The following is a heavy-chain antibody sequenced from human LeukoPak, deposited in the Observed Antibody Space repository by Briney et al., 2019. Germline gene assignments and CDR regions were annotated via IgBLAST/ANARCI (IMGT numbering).Heavy chain of an antibody. D-gene: IGHD5-18*01. V-gene: IGHV4-59*01. Sequence: SETLSLTCTVSGGSISSYYWSWIRQPPGKGLEWIGYIYYSGSTNYNPSLKNRVTISVDTSKNQFSLKLSSVTAADTAVYYCAREDTAMVLWGQGTLVTVSS. CDR1: GGSISSYY. CDR2: IYYSGST. CDR3: AREDTAMVL. J-gene: IGHJ4*02.